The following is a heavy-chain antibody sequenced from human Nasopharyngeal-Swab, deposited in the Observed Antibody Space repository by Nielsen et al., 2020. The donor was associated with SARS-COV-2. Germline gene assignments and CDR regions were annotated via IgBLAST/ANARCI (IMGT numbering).Heavy chain of an antibody. Sequence: SGPTLVKPTETLTLTCTFSGFSLYTRGMCVSWIRQPPGKAPEWLARTDWDGDRYYNPSLKTRLTISRDIAKSQVALTMTNMAPMDTATYYCTREQPSGDYDYYGMDVWGRGTTVTVSS. CDR3: TREQPSGDYDYYGMDV. D-gene: IGHD1-1*01. CDR1: GFSLYTRGMC. J-gene: IGHJ6*02. CDR2: TDWDGDR. V-gene: IGHV2-70*11.